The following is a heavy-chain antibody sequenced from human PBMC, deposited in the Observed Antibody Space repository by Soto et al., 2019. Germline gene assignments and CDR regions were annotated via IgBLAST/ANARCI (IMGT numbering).Heavy chain of an antibody. CDR2: ISAYNGNT. CDR3: ARDRPVYSSSPIYYFDY. V-gene: IGHV1-18*01. D-gene: IGHD6-6*01. Sequence: GASVKVSCKASGYTFTSYGISWVRQAPGQGLEWMGWISAYNGNTNYAQKLQGRVTMTTDTSTSTAYMELRSLRFDDTAVYYCARDRPVYSSSPIYYFDYWGQGTLVTVSS. CDR1: GYTFTSYG. J-gene: IGHJ4*02.